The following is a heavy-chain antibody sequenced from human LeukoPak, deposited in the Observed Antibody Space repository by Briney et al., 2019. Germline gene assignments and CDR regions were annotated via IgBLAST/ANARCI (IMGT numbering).Heavy chain of an antibody. CDR1: GGSISNYY. J-gene: IGHJ5*02. CDR2: IYYSGST. V-gene: IGHV4-59*06. Sequence: PAETLSLTCTVSGGSISNYYWSWIRQSPGKGLEWIGYIYYSGSTYYNPSLKSRVTISVDTSKNQFSLKLSFVTAADTAVYYCASELRYSSSWYSWFDPWGQGTLVTVSS. D-gene: IGHD6-13*01. CDR3: ASELRYSSSWYSWFDP.